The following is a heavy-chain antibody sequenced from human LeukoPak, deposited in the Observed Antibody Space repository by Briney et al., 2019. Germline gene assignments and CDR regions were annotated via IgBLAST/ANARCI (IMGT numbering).Heavy chain of an antibody. CDR1: GFTFSTYS. CDR2: IWYAGSNK. CDR3: ARGTGDYDSSGYLDY. V-gene: IGHV3-33*08. Sequence: GGSLRLSCVASGFTFSTYSMHWVRQAPGKGLEWVTVIWYAGSNKYYADSVKGRFTISRDNSKNTLYLQMNSLRAEDTAVYYCARGTGDYDSSGYLDYWGQGTLVTVSS. D-gene: IGHD3-22*01. J-gene: IGHJ4*02.